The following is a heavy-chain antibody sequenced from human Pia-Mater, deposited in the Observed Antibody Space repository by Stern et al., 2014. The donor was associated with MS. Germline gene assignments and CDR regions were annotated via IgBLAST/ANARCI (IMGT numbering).Heavy chain of an antibody. V-gene: IGHV1-8*01. CDR3: ARRRQYFYGSGDY. CDR1: GYTFTRYA. D-gene: IGHD3-10*01. CDR2: MNPDSGNI. Sequence: QVQLVESGAEVKKPGASVKVSCKASGYTFTRYAVTRVRQAPGQGLEWMGWMNPDSGNIGYAQKVPGRGINGRSTSISAANKELAGLGSEDQAVDYCARRRQYFYGSGDYWGQGTLVTVSS. J-gene: IGHJ4*02.